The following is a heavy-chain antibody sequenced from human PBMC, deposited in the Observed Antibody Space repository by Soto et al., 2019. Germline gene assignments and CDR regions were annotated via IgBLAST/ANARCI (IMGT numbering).Heavy chain of an antibody. V-gene: IGHV3-30-3*01. J-gene: IGHJ4*02. CDR3: ARGIAVADMDY. CDR1: GFTFSSDA. D-gene: IGHD6-19*01. Sequence: QVQLVESGGGVVQPGRSLRLSCAASGFTFSSDAMHWVRQAPGKGLEWVAVISYDGSNKYYADSVKGRFTISRDNSKNTLYLQMNSLRAEDTAVYYGARGIAVADMDYWGQGTLVTVSS. CDR2: ISYDGSNK.